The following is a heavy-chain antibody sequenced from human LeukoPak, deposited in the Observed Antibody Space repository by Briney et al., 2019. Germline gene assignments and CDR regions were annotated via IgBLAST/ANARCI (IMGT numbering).Heavy chain of an antibody. CDR1: GYSFSSGYF. CDR3: AKDNLEQWLVQIAAFDI. D-gene: IGHD6-19*01. Sequence: SGTLSLTCAVSGYSFSSGYFWGWLRPPPGRGLEWFGSIYNSGSTYYKPSLKSRVTISVDTSKNPLYLQLSSVTAADTAVYYCAKDNLEQWLVQIAAFDIWGQRTMGTVSS. J-gene: IGHJ3*02. V-gene: IGHV4-38-2*02. CDR2: IYNSGST.